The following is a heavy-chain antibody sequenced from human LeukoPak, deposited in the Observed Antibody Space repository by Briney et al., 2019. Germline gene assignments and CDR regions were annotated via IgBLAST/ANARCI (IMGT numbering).Heavy chain of an antibody. D-gene: IGHD1-26*01. CDR3: ARVGWELLNLHFDP. V-gene: IGHV3-7*03. Sequence: GGSLRLSCAASGFTFTNAWMNWVRQAPGKGPEWVASIKKDGSQKYYVDSVKGRFTISRDNAQNSLYLQMSSLRVEDTAIYSCARVGWELLNLHFDPWGQGTLVTVSS. CDR1: GFTFTNAW. J-gene: IGHJ5*02. CDR2: IKKDGSQK.